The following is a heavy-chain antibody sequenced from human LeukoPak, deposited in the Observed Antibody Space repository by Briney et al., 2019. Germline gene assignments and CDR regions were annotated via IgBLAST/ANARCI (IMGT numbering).Heavy chain of an antibody. V-gene: IGHV1-2*02. CDR1: GYTFTGYY. D-gene: IGHD3-9*01. Sequence: GASVKVSCKASGYTFTGYYMHWVRQAPGQGLEWMGWINPKSGGTNYAQKFQGRVTMTRDTSISTAYMELSRLRSDGTAVYYCARVRLRYFDWLLGYWGQGTLVTVSS. J-gene: IGHJ4*02. CDR2: INPKSGGT. CDR3: ARVRLRYFDWLLGY.